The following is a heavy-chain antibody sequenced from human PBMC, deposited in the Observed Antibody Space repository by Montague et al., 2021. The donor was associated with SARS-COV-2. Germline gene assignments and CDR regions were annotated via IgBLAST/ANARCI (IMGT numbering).Heavy chain of an antibody. V-gene: IGHV4-34*01. J-gene: IGHJ3*02. Sequence: SETLSLTCAVYGGSFSGYYWSWFRRPPGKGLEWIGEVNQSGTTIYYPSVKSGVTITEDASNNQFYRRLNSVTAADTAVYYCARGRRRVVVPGAGPAGRAFDIWGQGTMVTVSS. D-gene: IGHD2-2*01. CDR2: VNQSGTT. CDR3: ARGRRRVVVPGAGPAGRAFDI. CDR1: GGSFSGYY.